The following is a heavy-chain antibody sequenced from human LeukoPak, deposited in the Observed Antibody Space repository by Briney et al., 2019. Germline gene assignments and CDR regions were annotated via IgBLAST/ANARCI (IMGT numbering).Heavy chain of an antibody. CDR2: INHSGST. CDR3: ARGGAGAVAGTSFSD. D-gene: IGHD6-19*01. V-gene: IGHV4-34*01. CDR1: GGSFSGYY. J-gene: IGHJ4*02. Sequence: TETLSLTCAVYGGSFSGYYWSWIRQPPGKGLEWIGEINHSGSTNYNPSLKSRVTISVDMSKNQFSLKLSSVTAADTAVYYCARGGAGAVAGTSFSDWGQGTLVTVSS.